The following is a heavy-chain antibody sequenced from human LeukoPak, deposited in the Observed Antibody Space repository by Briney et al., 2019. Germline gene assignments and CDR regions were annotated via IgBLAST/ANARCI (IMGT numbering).Heavy chain of an antibody. Sequence: ASVKVSCNASGGTFSSYAISWVRQAPGQGLEWMGGIIPIFGTANYAQKFQGRVTITADESTSTAYMELSSLRSEDTAVYYCARNPLYGSGLDYWGQGTLVTVSS. D-gene: IGHD3-10*01. CDR3: ARNPLYGSGLDY. CDR1: GGTFSSYA. CDR2: IIPIFGTA. J-gene: IGHJ4*02. V-gene: IGHV1-69*13.